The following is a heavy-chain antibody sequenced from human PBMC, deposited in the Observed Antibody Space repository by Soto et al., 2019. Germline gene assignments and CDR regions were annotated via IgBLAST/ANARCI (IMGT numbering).Heavy chain of an antibody. V-gene: IGHV5-51*01. CDR2: SYPGDSDT. CDR1: GYRCTSYW. J-gene: IGHJ3*02. CDR3: ASHIRREVAFDI. Sequence: WESLKISCKGSGYRCTSYWIRWVLQMPGKGLEWLGVSYPGDSDTRYSPSFQGEVTISADKSISTAYLQWSSLKASDTAMYYCASHIRREVAFDIWGQGTMVTVSS.